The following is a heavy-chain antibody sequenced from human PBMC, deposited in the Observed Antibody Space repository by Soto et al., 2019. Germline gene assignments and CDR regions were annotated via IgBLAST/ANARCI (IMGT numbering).Heavy chain of an antibody. Sequence: SETLSLTCAVSGGSISSSNWWSWVRQPPGKGLEWIGEIYHSGSTNYNPSLKSRVTISVDKSKNQFSLKLSSVTAADTAVYYCASRGYSYGYGARYYYFDYWGQGTLVTVSS. J-gene: IGHJ4*02. CDR1: GGSISSSNW. V-gene: IGHV4-4*02. CDR3: ASRGYSYGYGARYYYFDY. D-gene: IGHD5-18*01. CDR2: IYHSGST.